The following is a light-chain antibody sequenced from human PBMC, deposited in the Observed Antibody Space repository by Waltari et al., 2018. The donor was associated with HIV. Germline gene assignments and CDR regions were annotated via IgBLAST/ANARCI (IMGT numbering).Light chain of an antibody. V-gene: IGLV3-19*01. CDR2: AKN. J-gene: IGLJ2*01. Sequence: SSELTQDPAVSVALGQTVSITCQGDSLRNYYASWYQQKPGQAPVLVIYAKNNRPSGIPDRFSGSSSGNTASLTIAGAQAEDEADYYCNSRDSSANHVLFGGGTKLTVL. CDR3: NSRDSSANHVL. CDR1: SLRNYY.